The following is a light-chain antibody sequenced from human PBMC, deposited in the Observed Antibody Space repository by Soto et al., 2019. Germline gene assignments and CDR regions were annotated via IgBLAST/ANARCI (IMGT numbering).Light chain of an antibody. V-gene: IGKV3-11*01. CDR1: QSVSNH. CDR2: DAS. CDR3: QHRAYWPIT. Sequence: EVVLTQSPATLSLSPGERATLSCRASQSVSNHLVWYQQKPGQAPRLLIYDASKRATGTPARFSGSGSGTDFSLTISSLEREDCAVYYFQHRAYWPITFGGGTKVVIK. J-gene: IGKJ4*01.